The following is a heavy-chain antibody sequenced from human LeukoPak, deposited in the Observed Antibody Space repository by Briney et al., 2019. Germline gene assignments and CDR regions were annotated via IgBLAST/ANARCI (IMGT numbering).Heavy chain of an antibody. Sequence: SDTLSLPCGVCGGPLSGYYWHGPPDPRGGGGEWLGEVIHNGYTNYNPSLESRVTMSVDTSNNQFSLKVYSLSAADKAVSFCARAGPGDQSAVYCCRGQEIIVTSSS. CDR3: ARAGPGDQSAVYCC. D-gene: IGHD2-8*02. V-gene: IGHV4-34*12. CDR1: GGPLSGYY. J-gene: IGHJ4*02. CDR2: VIHNGYT.